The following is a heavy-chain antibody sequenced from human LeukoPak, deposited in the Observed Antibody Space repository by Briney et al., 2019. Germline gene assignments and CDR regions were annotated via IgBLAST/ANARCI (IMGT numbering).Heavy chain of an antibody. CDR2: INPNSGGT. J-gene: IGHJ4*02. Sequence: GASVKVSCKASGYTFTGYYMHWVRQAPGQGLEWMGWINPNSGGTNYAQKFQGRVTMTRDTSISTAYVELSRLRSDDTAVYYCARAPLYYYDSSGYFNFDYWGQGTLVTVSS. CDR3: ARAPLYYYDSSGYFNFDY. CDR1: GYTFTGYY. V-gene: IGHV1-2*02. D-gene: IGHD3-22*01.